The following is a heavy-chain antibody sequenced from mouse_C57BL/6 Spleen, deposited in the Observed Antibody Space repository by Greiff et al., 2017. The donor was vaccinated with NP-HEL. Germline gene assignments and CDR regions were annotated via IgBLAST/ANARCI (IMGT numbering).Heavy chain of an antibody. CDR3: SRGYDYDVDAMDY. J-gene: IGHJ4*01. Sequence: QVQLQQPGAELVKPGASVKLSCKASGYTFTSYWMHWVKQRPGQGLEWIGMIHPNSGSTNYNEKFKSKATLTVDKSSSTAYMQHSSLTSEDSAVYYCSRGYDYDVDAMDYWGQGTSVTVSS. CDR1: GYTFTSYW. CDR2: IHPNSGST. D-gene: IGHD2-4*01. V-gene: IGHV1-64*01.